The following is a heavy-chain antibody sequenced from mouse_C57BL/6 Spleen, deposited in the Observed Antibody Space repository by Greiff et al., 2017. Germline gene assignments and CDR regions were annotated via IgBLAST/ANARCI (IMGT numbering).Heavy chain of an antibody. V-gene: IGHV1-74*01. Sequence: QVHVKQSGPELVKPGASVKISCKASGYSFTSYYIDWVKQRPGQGLEWIGRIHPSDSDTNYNQKFKGKATLTVDKSSSTAYMQLISLTSEDSAVYYCAIKIITAVIAFAYWGQGTTLTVSS. D-gene: IGHD1-1*01. CDR2: IHPSDSDT. CDR3: AIKIITAVIAFAY. CDR1: GYSFTSYY. J-gene: IGHJ2*01.